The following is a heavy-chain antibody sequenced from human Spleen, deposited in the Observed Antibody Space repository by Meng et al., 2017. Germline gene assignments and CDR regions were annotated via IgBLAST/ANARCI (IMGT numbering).Heavy chain of an antibody. CDR3: ARDIVPGTQAIFHH. D-gene: IGHD3-10*01. CDR1: GFTLSSHA. V-gene: IGHV3-30*01. J-gene: IGHJ4*02. CDR2: ISYDGGHK. Sequence: GGSLRLSCVGSGFTLSSHAMHWVRQAPGEGLEWVAVISYDGGHKYYADSVKGRFTISRDNSKNTLFLQMNSLRVEDTAVYYCARDIVPGTQAIFHHWGLGTLVTVSS.